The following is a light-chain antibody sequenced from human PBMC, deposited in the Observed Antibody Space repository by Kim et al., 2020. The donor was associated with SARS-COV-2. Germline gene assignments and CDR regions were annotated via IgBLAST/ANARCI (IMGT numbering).Light chain of an antibody. CDR1: LNNFGNRG. Sequence: RQTATLTCTGNLNNFGNRGAAWLQQFQGHPPKLRSYRDNNRPSGISQRFSASRSGTTASLTITGVQPGDEADYYCSAWDSSLSAWVFGGGTKLTVL. CDR3: SAWDSSLSAWV. J-gene: IGLJ3*02. V-gene: IGLV10-54*04. CDR2: RDN.